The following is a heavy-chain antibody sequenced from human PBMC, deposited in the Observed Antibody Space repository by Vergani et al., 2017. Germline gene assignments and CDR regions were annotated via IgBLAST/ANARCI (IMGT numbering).Heavy chain of an antibody. D-gene: IGHD3-16*01. J-gene: IGHJ6*02. V-gene: IGHV3-48*03. CDR1: GFTFSSYE. CDR2: ISSSGSTI. Sequence: EVQLVEAGGGLVQPGGSLRLSCAASGFTFSSYEMNWVRQARGKGLEWVSYISSSGSTIYYADSVKGRFTISRDNAKNSLYLQMNSLRAEDTAVYYCARDPGPTRGSDYYCMDVWGQGTTVTVSS. CDR3: ARDPGPTRGSDYYCMDV.